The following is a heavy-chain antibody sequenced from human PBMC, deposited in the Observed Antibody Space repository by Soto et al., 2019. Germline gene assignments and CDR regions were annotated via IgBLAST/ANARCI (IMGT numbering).Heavy chain of an antibody. D-gene: IGHD3-10*01. J-gene: IGHJ4*02. V-gene: IGHV3-9*01. Sequence: EVQLVESGGGLVQPGGSLRLSCAASGFTFDDYAIHWVRQAPGKGLEWVSGISWNGAATGYMNSVKGRCSISTDNTKNTLYLLMTSLRAEDTAVYYCANLPLYGSGFDCWGQGTLVTVSS. CDR3: ANLPLYGSGFDC. CDR1: GFTFDDYA. CDR2: ISWNGAAT.